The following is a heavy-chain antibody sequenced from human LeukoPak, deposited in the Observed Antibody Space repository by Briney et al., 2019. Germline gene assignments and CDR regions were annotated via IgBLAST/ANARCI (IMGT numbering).Heavy chain of an antibody. CDR3: ARDRDGNQQLVQGGWFDP. Sequence: ASVKVSCKASGYTFTGYYMHWVRQAPGQGLEWMGIINPSGGSTSYAQKFQGRVTMTRDMSTSTVYMGLSSLRSEDTAVYYCARDRDGNQQLVQGGWFDPWGQGTLVTVSS. CDR2: INPSGGST. V-gene: IGHV1-46*01. J-gene: IGHJ5*02. CDR1: GYTFTGYY. D-gene: IGHD6-13*01.